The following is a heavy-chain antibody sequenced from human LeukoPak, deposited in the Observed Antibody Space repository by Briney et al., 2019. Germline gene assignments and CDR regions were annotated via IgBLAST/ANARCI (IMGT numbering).Heavy chain of an antibody. J-gene: IGHJ4*02. CDR2: INHSGST. V-gene: IGHV4-34*01. D-gene: IGHD3-22*01. CDR3: ARAPHSSGYLDY. Sequence: PSETLSLTCAVYGGSFSGYYWSWIRQPPGKGLEWIGEINHSGSTNYNPSLESRVTISVDKSRNQFSLELSSMTAADTAVYYCARAPHSSGYLDYWGQGTLVTVSS. CDR1: GGSFSGYY.